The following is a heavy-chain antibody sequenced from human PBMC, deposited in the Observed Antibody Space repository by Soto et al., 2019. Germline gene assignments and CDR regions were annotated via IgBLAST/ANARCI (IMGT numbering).Heavy chain of an antibody. J-gene: IGHJ6*02. CDR2: IYYSGST. CDR3: AGDHGGGAYYYYGMDV. D-gene: IGHD2-21*01. CDR1: GGSVSSGSYY. V-gene: IGHV4-61*01. Sequence: SETLSLTCTVSGGSVSSGSYYWSWIRQPPGKGLEWIGYIYYSGSTNYNPSLKSRVTISVDTSKNQFSLKLSSVTAADTAVYYCAGDHGGGAYYYYGMDVWGQGTKVTVSS.